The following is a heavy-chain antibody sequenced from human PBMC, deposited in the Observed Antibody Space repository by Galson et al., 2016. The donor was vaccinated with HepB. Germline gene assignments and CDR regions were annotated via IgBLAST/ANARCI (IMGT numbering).Heavy chain of an antibody. CDR1: GFSFGDDG. D-gene: IGHD4-11*01. CDR2: IRSKTYGGTR. V-gene: IGHV3-49*03. Sequence: SLRLSCAASGFSFGDDGVSWFRQAPGKGLEWVAFIRSKTYGGTREYAASVKGRFTIPRDDSKTIAYLQMNSLNTEDTAVYSCTRALVTTGDWMYYGMDVWGQGTTVTVSS. CDR3: TRALVTTGDWMYYGMDV. J-gene: IGHJ6*02.